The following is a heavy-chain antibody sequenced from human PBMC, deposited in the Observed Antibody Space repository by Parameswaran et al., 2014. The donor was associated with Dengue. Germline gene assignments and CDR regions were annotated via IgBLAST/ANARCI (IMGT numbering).Heavy chain of an antibody. D-gene: IGHD2-15*01. J-gene: IGHJ6*02. CDR2: IYYSGRT. CDR3: AREAEGSSDYCNGGSCYSSYYYVMDV. V-gene: IGHV4-59*01. Sequence: VRQAPGKGLEWIGNIYYSGRTKYKSSLKSRVIISVDTSKNQFSLHLSYVTAADTAVYYCAREAEGSSDYCNGGSCYSSYYYVMDVWGQGTPVTVSS.